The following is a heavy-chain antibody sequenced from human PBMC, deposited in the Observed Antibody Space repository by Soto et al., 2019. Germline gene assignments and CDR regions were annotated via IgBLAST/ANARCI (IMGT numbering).Heavy chain of an antibody. V-gene: IGHV3-23*01. J-gene: IGHJ4*02. CDR1: GFTFSSYA. D-gene: IGHD3-10*01. CDR2: IGVSGDTT. Sequence: EVQLLESGGGLVQPGGSLRLSCAASGFTFSSYAMSWVRQAPGKGLEWVSAIGVSGDTTYYADSVKGRFTISRDNSKNTLYLQMGRLRAEETAVYYCAKVRRFGELRSLYWGQGTLFTVSS. CDR3: AKVRRFGELRSLY.